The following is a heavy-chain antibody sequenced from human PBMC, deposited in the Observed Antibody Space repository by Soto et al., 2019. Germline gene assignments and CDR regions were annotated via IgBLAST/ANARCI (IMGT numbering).Heavy chain of an antibody. CDR1: GFTFSSYA. J-gene: IGHJ4*02. Sequence: GGSLRLSCAASGFTFSSYAMHWVRQAPGKGLEYVSAISSNGGSTYYADSVKGRFTMSRDNSKNTLYLQMGSLRAEDMAVYYCARAEYSSSWYGPYFDYWGQGTLVTVSS. D-gene: IGHD6-13*01. CDR3: ARAEYSSSWYGPYFDY. CDR2: ISSNGGST. V-gene: IGHV3-64*02.